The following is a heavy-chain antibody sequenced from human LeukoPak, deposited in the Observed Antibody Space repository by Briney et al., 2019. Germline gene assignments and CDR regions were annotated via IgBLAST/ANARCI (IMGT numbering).Heavy chain of an antibody. V-gene: IGHV3-66*01. CDR2: IYSGGDT. J-gene: IGHJ4*02. CDR1: GFTVSSSY. CDR3: AREAGATDY. Sequence: GGSLRLSCAVSGFTVSSSYMSWVSQAPGKGPEWVSIIYSGGDTYYADSVKVRFTISRDNSKNMLYLQMNSLRADDTAVYYCAREAGATDYWGQGTLVTVSS. D-gene: IGHD1-26*01.